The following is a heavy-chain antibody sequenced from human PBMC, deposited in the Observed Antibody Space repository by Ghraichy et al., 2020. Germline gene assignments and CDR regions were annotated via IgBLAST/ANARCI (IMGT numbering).Heavy chain of an antibody. CDR2: VYYSGRA. V-gene: IGHV4-39*01. CDR3: ARLDYGDGYYYYGMDV. D-gene: IGHD4-17*01. CDR1: GGSISSSDHY. Sequence: SETLSLTCVVSGGSISSSDHYWGWIRQPPGKGLEWIGSVYYSGRAHYNPSLKSRVSISVDTSKNQFSLKLRSVTAADTAAYYCARLDYGDGYYYYGMDVWGQGTTVIVS. J-gene: IGHJ6*02.